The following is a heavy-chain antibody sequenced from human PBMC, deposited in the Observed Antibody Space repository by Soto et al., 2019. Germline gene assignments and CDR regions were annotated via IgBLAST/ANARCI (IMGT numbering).Heavy chain of an antibody. V-gene: IGHV4-39*07. Sequence: SETLSLTCTVSGDPLRSSYHYWGWIRQSPGKGLEWIGSIYYTGNTYYNPSLKSRVTISVDTSKNQFSLKLSSVTAADTAVYYCARVQGGYFYYYYGMDAWGRGTTVTVSS. CDR2: IYYTGNT. CDR3: ARVQGGYFYYYYGMDA. J-gene: IGHJ6*02. CDR1: GDPLRSSYHY. D-gene: IGHD5-18*01.